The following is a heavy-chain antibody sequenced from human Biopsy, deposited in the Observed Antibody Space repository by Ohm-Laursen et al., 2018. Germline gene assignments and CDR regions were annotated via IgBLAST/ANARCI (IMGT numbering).Heavy chain of an antibody. CDR2: IIPIFNTP. CDR3: AGVLSATIPFDY. J-gene: IGHJ4*02. CDR1: GDRFSNYP. D-gene: IGHD2-15*01. Sequence: ASVKVSCKVSGDRFSNYPISWVRQAPGQGLEWMGGIIPIFNTPKYAQRFQGRVTITADRSTTTAYMELTSLTSEDTAVYYCAGVLSATIPFDYWGQGTLVTVSS. V-gene: IGHV1-69*06.